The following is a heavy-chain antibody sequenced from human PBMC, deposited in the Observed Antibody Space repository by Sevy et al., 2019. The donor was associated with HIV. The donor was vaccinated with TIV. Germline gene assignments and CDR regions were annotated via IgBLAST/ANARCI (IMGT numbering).Heavy chain of an antibody. Sequence: ASVKVSCKASGYTFTGYYMHWMRQAPGQGLEWMGWINPDSGGPTYAPKFQGRVTLTRDTSIITAYMDLSRLKSDDTAVYYCVRDDRDGYFEYWGQGTLVTVPS. V-gene: IGHV1-2*02. CDR1: GYTFTGYY. CDR2: INPDSGGP. CDR3: VRDDRDGYFEY. J-gene: IGHJ4*02.